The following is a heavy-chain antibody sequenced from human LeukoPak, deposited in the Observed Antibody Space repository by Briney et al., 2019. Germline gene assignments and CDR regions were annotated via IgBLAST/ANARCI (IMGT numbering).Heavy chain of an antibody. V-gene: IGHV7-4-1*02. CDR1: GYTFTSYA. D-gene: IGHD1-1*01. CDR3: ARGSDRYNWRFSFTTTIKNNYYYYMDV. Sequence: ASVKVSCKASGYTFTSYAMNWVRQAPGQGLEWMRWINTNTGNPTYAQGFTGRFVFSLDTSVSTAYLQISSLKAEDTAVYYCARGSDRYNWRFSFTTTIKNNYYYYMDVWGKGTTVTVSS. CDR2: INTNTGNP. J-gene: IGHJ6*03.